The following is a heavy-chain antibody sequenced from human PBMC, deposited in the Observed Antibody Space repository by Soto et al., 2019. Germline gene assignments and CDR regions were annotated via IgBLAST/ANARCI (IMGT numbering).Heavy chain of an antibody. V-gene: IGHV3-15*07. CDR2: IKSKTDGGTT. CDR1: GFTFSNAW. J-gene: IGHJ6*02. Sequence: GGSLRLSCAASGFTFSNAWMNWVRQAPGKGLEWVGRIKSKTDGGTTDYAAPVKGRFTISRDDSKNTLYLQMNSLKTEDTAVYYCTTGIREITIFPPAGYGMDVWGQGTTVTVSS. D-gene: IGHD3-9*01. CDR3: TTGIREITIFPPAGYGMDV.